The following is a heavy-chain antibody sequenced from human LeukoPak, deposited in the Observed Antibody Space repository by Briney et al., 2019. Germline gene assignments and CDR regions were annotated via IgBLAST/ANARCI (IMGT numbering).Heavy chain of an antibody. CDR1: GGSFSGYY. CDR3: AGDGDPSYYYDSSGYYRQNTFDY. CDR2: INHSGST. J-gene: IGHJ4*02. Sequence: KPSETLSLTCAAYGGSFSGYYWSWIRQPPGKGLEWIGEINHSGSTNYNPSLKSRVTISVDTSKNQFSLKLSSVTAADTAVYYCAGDGDPSYYYDSSGYYRQNTFDYWGQGTLVTVSS. D-gene: IGHD3-22*01. V-gene: IGHV4-34*01.